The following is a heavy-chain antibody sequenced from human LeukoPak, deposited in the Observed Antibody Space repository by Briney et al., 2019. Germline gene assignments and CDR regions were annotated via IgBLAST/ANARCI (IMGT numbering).Heavy chain of an antibody. D-gene: IGHD4-17*01. CDR2: IYYTGST. J-gene: IGHJ4*02. V-gene: IGHV4-59*08. CDR3: ARRLYGDYYFDY. Sequence: SETLSLTCSVSGGXISSYFWSWIRQPPGKGLEWSGHIYYTGSTNYSPSLKSRVNISIDTSKNQFSLKLSSVTAADTAVYYCARRLYGDYYFDYWGQGILVTVSS. CDR1: GGXISSYF.